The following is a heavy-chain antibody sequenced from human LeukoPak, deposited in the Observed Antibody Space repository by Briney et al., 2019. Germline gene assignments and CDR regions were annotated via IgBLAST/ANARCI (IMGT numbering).Heavy chain of an antibody. J-gene: IGHJ3*02. Sequence: SETLSLTCAVYGGSFSGYYWSWIRQPPGKGLEWIGEINHSGSTNYNQSLKSRVTISVDTSKNQFSLKLSSVTAADTAVYYCARPRSIAAAGGKLGRAFDIWGQGTMVTVSS. D-gene: IGHD6-13*01. CDR2: INHSGST. CDR3: ARPRSIAAAGGKLGRAFDI. CDR1: GGSFSGYY. V-gene: IGHV4-34*01.